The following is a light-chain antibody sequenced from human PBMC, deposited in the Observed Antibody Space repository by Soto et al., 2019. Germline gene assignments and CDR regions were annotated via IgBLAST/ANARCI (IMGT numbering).Light chain of an antibody. CDR1: QIVSSSY. V-gene: IGKV3-20*01. Sequence: EILLTQSPGTLSLSPGERATLSCRASQIVSSSYLAWYQQKPGQAPRLLIYGASSRATGIPDRFSGSGSGTDFTLTISRLEPEDFAVYYCQQYGSSPRTFGQGTKVDIK. CDR2: GAS. J-gene: IGKJ1*01. CDR3: QQYGSSPRT.